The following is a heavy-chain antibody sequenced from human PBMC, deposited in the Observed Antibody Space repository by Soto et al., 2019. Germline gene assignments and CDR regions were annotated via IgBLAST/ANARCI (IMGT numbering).Heavy chain of an antibody. J-gene: IGHJ4*02. CDR2: SIPVFGTA. D-gene: IGHD6-13*01. CDR3: AIPLPKQQLVRGAFDH. V-gene: IGHV1-69*01. Sequence: QVQLVQSGAEVKKPGASVKLSCKTSGGTFRNYAINWVRQAPGQGLEWMGGSIPVFGTANYAQTFQGRFTITADESTSTAYMELSSLRSAATAVYYCAIPLPKQQLVRGAFDHWGQGTLVTVAS. CDR1: GGTFRNYA.